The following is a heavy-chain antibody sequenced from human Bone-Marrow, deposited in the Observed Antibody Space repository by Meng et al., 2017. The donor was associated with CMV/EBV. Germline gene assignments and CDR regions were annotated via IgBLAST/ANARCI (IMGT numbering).Heavy chain of an antibody. CDR1: GYTFATSW. CDR3: ARLSLDSRSQSGSFFYY. CDR2: IFVTDSDA. V-gene: IGHV5-51*01. D-gene: IGHD1-26*01. J-gene: IGHJ4*01. Sequence: GESLKISCKGSGYTFATSWIGWVRQMPGKGLEWMAIIFVTDSDARYSPSFQGQVTISADKSTSTAYLQWSSLKASDTAMYYCARLSLDSRSQSGSFFYYWGQGTLVTVSS.